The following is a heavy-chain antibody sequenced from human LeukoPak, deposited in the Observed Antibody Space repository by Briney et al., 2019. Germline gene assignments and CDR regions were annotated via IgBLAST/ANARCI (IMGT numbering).Heavy chain of an antibody. D-gene: IGHD3-3*01. CDR1: GYSFTGHY. J-gene: IGHJ4*02. V-gene: IGHV1-2*02. CDR3: ARGGGTVFGVLND. CDR2: INPNSGGT. Sequence: APVKVSCKASGYSFTGHYMHWVRQAPGQGLEWMGWINPNSGGTNYAQKFQGRVTMTRDTSSGTAYMELSRLRSDDTAVNYCARGGGTVFGVLNDWGQGTLVTVSS.